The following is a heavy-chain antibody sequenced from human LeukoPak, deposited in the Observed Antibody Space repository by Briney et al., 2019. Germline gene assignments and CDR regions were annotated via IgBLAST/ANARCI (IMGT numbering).Heavy chain of an antibody. V-gene: IGHV4-59*01. Sequence: PSETLSLTCTVSGASISNYYWSWIRQPPGKGLEWIGYIYPSGSTYYNPSLKSRVTISADADKSQFSLKLRSVTAADTAVYYCARDQISTTWYGAFDIWGRGTMVSVSS. CDR3: ARDQISTTWYGAFDI. CDR1: GASISNYY. D-gene: IGHD6-13*01. CDR2: IYPSGST. J-gene: IGHJ3*02.